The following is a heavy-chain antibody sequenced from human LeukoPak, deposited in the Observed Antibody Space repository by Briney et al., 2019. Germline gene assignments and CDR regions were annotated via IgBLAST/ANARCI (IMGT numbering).Heavy chain of an antibody. CDR2: IYPGDSDT. CDR1: GYSFTSYW. J-gene: IGHJ6*03. CDR3: ARGFYGGYYYYYMDV. V-gene: IGHV5-51*01. Sequence: ESLKISCKGSGYSFTSYWIVWVRQMPGKGLEWMGIIYPGDSDTRYSPPFQGQVTITADRSISTAYLQWSSLKTSDTAMYYCARGFYGGYYYYYMDVWGKGTTVTVSS. D-gene: IGHD4/OR15-4a*01.